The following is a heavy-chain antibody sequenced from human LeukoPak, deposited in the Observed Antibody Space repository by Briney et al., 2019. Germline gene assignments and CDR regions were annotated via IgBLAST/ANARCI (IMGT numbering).Heavy chain of an antibody. J-gene: IGHJ2*01. CDR2: ISSSSNTI. D-gene: IGHD6-19*01. CDR1: GFTISFYS. V-gene: IGHV3-48*01. CDR3: ARGGRTVAGTVWYFDL. Sequence: GGSLRRYCAASGFTISFYSMNWLRQAPGKGLEWVSYISSSSNTIYYADSVKGRFTISRDNAKNSLYLQINSLRAEDTAVYYCARGGRTVAGTVWYFDLWGRGTLVTVSS.